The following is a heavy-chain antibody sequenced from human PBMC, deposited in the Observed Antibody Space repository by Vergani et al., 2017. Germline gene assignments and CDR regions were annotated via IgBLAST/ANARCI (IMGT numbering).Heavy chain of an antibody. D-gene: IGHD3-22*01. CDR1: GFTFSSYA. CDR2: ISGSGGST. CDR3: AKDYYGSSGYYCDY. Sequence: EVQLLESGGGLVQPGGSLRLSCAASGFTFSSYAMSWVRQAPGKGLEWVSAISGSGGSTYYADSVKGRFTISRDNSKNTLYLQRNSLRAEDTAVYYCAKDYYGSSGYYCDYWGQGALVTVSS. V-gene: IGHV3-23*01. J-gene: IGHJ4*02.